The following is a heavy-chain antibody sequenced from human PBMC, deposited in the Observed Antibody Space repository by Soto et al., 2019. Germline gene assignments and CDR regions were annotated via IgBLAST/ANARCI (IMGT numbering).Heavy chain of an antibody. D-gene: IGHD3-16*01. CDR3: ARSPLTHSYAQFDS. V-gene: IGHV4-4*07. Sequence: SETLSLTCTVSGGSLSNYYWSWIRQPAGKALEWIGRVYTVGSTNYNPSFKSRVKMSIDTSKNQFSLRLASATAADTAVYYCARSPLTHSYAQFDSWGQGSLVTVSS. J-gene: IGHJ5*01. CDR1: GGSLSNYY. CDR2: VYTVGST.